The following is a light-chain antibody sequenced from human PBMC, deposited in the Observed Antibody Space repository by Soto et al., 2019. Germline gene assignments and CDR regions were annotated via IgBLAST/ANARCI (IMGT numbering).Light chain of an antibody. J-gene: IGKJ1*01. V-gene: IGKV3-20*01. CDR3: QQYGSSYPWT. Sequence: EIVLTQSPGTLSLSPWERATLSCRASQSVSSNYLAWYQQKPGQAPRLLIYGASSRATGIPDRFSGSGSGTDFTLTIRRLEPEDFAVYYCQQYGSSYPWTFGQGTKVDSK. CDR1: QSVSSNY. CDR2: GAS.